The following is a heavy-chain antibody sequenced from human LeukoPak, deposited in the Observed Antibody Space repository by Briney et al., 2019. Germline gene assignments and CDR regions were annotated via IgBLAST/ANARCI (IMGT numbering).Heavy chain of an antibody. CDR3: AKNTIFGVVIIGIYFDY. CDR2: ISGSGGST. J-gene: IGHJ4*02. D-gene: IGHD3-3*01. CDR1: GFTFGSYA. Sequence: GGSLRLSCAASGFTFGSYAMSWVRQAPGKGLEWVSAISGSGGSTYYADSVKGRFTISRDNSKNTLYLQMNSLRAEDTAVYYCAKNTIFGVVIIGIYFDYWGQGTLVTVSS. V-gene: IGHV3-23*01.